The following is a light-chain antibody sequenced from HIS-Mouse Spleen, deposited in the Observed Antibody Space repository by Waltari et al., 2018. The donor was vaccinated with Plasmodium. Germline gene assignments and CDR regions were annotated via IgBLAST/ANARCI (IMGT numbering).Light chain of an antibody. CDR3: YSTDSSGNHRV. Sequence: SYELTQPPSVSVSPGQTARITCSGDALPKQYAYWYQQKSGRAPVLVPYEDSKRPSGIPVIFSGSSSGTMATLTISGAQVEDEADYYCYSTDSSGNHRVFGGGTKLTVL. CDR2: EDS. V-gene: IGLV3-10*01. J-gene: IGLJ3*02. CDR1: ALPKQY.